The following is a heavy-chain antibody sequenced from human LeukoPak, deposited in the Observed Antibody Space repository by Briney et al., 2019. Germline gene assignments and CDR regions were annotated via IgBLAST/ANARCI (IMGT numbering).Heavy chain of an antibody. V-gene: IGHV3-23*01. Sequence: PGGSLRLSCAASGFTFSSCAMSWVRQAPGKGLEWVSAISGSGGSTYYADSVKGRFTISRDNSKNTLYLQMNSLRAEDTAVYYCAPLAHTPYDFWSGYYLDYWGQGTLVTVSS. J-gene: IGHJ4*02. CDR1: GFTFSSCA. CDR2: ISGSGGST. CDR3: APLAHTPYDFWSGYYLDY. D-gene: IGHD3-3*01.